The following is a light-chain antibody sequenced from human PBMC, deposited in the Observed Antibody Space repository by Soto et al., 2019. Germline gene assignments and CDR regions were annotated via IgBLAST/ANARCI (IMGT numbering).Light chain of an antibody. CDR2: DVG. CDR3: SSYTSSSTVV. Sequence: QSVLTQPASVSGSPGQSITISCTESSSDVGEYKYVSWYQQHPGTAPRLIIYDVGNRPSGVSNRFSGSKSGSTASLTISGLQAEDEADYYCSSYTSSSTVVFGGGTKLTVL. J-gene: IGLJ2*01. CDR1: SSDVGEYKY. V-gene: IGLV2-14*03.